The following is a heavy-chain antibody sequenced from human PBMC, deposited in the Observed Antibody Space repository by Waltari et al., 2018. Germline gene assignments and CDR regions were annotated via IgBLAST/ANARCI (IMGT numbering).Heavy chain of an antibody. CDR2: IYHAGGT. J-gene: IGHJ4*02. CDR3: ARSAISPFGDYGNFFDY. D-gene: IGHD4-17*01. CDR1: GASINRHY. Sequence: QVHLQESGPGLVTPSETLSPTCAVSGASINRHYWNWIRQPPGKELEWIGYIYHAGGTHYNPSLETRVAISVDTSKKFFSLNFNSVTAADTAVYFCARSAISPFGDYGNFFDYWGQGTLVTVSS. V-gene: IGHV4-59*11.